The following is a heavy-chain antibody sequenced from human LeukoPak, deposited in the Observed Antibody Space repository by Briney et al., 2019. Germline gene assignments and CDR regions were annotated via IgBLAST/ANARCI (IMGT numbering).Heavy chain of an antibody. CDR1: GFTFSNSG. CDR3: AKRLCSGGSCYGIDY. Sequence: PGGSLRLSCVASGFTFSNSGMYWVRQAPGKGLEGVAFIRFDGSNKYYADSVQGRLTISRDNSKNTLYLQMNSLRPEDTAVYYCAKRLCSGGSCYGIDYWGQGTLVTVSS. D-gene: IGHD2-15*01. CDR2: IRFDGSNK. V-gene: IGHV3-30*02. J-gene: IGHJ4*02.